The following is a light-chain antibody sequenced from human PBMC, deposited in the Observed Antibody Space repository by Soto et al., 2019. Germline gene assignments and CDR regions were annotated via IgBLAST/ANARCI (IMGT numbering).Light chain of an antibody. V-gene: IGKV4-1*01. CDR3: QQYYNSPLT. CDR2: WAS. Sequence: DIVMTQSPDSLAVSLGERATINCKSSQSVLYSSNNKNYLAWYQQKPGQPPKLLIYWASTRESGVPDRFSGSGSGTDFTLTISSLQAEDVAVYYCQQYYNSPLTFGGGTKLEIK. J-gene: IGKJ4*01. CDR1: QSVLYSSNNKNY.